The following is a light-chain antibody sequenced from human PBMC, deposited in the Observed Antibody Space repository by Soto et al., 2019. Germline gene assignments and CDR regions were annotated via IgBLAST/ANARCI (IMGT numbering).Light chain of an antibody. CDR2: DVS. Sequence: QSVLTQPASVSGSPGQSITISCTGTSSDVGAYNYVSWYQHHPGKAPKLIIYDVSDRPSGVSYRFSASKSGNTASLTISGLQAEDEADYYCSSYTSSNTEVFGTGTKVTVL. V-gene: IGLV2-14*03. J-gene: IGLJ1*01. CDR1: SSDVGAYNY. CDR3: SSYTSSNTEV.